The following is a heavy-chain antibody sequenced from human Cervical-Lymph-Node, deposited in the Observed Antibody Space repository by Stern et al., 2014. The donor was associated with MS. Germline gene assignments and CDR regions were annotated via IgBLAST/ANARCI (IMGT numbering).Heavy chain of an antibody. Sequence: QAQLVQSGAEVKKPGASVKVSCKASGYTFATYQIHWVRQAPGQGLDWMGIINPNGGGTAYAQKFKGRVSMTRDTSTSTVYMDLSSLTSEDAGVYYCVRDREYCRSTSCYVYGMDVWGQGTAVTVSS. D-gene: IGHD2-2*01. CDR3: VRDREYCRSTSCYVYGMDV. CDR1: GYTFATYQ. J-gene: IGHJ6*02. CDR2: INPNGGGT. V-gene: IGHV1-46*01.